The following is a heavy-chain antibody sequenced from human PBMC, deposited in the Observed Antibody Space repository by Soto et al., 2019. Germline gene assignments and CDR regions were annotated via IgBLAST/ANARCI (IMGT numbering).Heavy chain of an antibody. Sequence: QVQLVQSGDEVKKPGASVKVSCKASGYTFTGYYMHWVRQAPGQGLEWMGWINPNSGDTKVAQRFQGRVTMTRDKSISTAYVELSRLTSDDTAVYFCARSVSTRGARPDSWGQGTLVTVSS. CDR1: GYTFTGYY. J-gene: IGHJ4*02. CDR2: INPNSGDT. V-gene: IGHV1-2*02. D-gene: IGHD6-6*01. CDR3: ARSVSTRGARPDS.